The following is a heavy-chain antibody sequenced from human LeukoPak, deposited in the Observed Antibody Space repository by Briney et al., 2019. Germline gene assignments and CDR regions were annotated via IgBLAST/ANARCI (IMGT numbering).Heavy chain of an antibody. D-gene: IGHD2-2*01. CDR3: ARGYCSSTSCFDLDY. CDR2: ISAYNGNT. Sequence: ASVKVSCKASGYTFTSYGISWVRQAPGQGLEWMGWISAYNGNTNYAQKLQGRVTMTTDTSTSTDYMELRSLRSDDTAVYYCARGYCSSTSCFDLDYWGQGTLVTVSS. V-gene: IGHV1-18*01. J-gene: IGHJ4*02. CDR1: GYTFTSYG.